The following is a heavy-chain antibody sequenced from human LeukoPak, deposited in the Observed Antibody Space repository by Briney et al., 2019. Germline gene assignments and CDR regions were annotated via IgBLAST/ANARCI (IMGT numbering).Heavy chain of an antibody. D-gene: IGHD3-16*01. CDR1: GGSISSGGYS. CDR2: IYHSGST. J-gene: IGHJ6*02. CDR3: ARAETLSTYGMDV. Sequence: SQTLSLTCAVSGGSISSGGYSWSWIRQPPGKGLEWIGYIYHSGSTYYNPSLKSRVTISVDRSKNQFSLKLSSVTAADTAVYYCARAETLSTYGMDVWGQGTTVTVSS. V-gene: IGHV4-30-2*01.